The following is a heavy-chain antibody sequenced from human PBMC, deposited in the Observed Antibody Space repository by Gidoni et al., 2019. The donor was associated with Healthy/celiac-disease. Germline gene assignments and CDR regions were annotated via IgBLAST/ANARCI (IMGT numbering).Heavy chain of an antibody. D-gene: IGHD2-2*02. Sequence: QLQLQESGPGLVKPSETLSLTCTVSGRSSSSSSYYWGWIRQPPGKGLEWIGSIYYSGSTYYNPSLKIRVTISVDTSKNQFSLKLSSVTAADTAVYYCARLPYQLLYFWYFDLWGRGTLVTVSS. J-gene: IGHJ2*01. CDR2: IYYSGST. CDR3: ARLPYQLLYFWYFDL. V-gene: IGHV4-39*01. CDR1: GRSSSSSSYY.